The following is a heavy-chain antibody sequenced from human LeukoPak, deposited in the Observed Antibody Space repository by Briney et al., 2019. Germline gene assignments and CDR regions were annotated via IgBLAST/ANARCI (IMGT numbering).Heavy chain of an antibody. V-gene: IGHV1-18*01. CDR3: ARGRYGSGSYFY. CDR1: GYTFTSYG. CDR2: ISAYNGNT. Sequence: ASVKVSCKASGYTFTSYGISWVRQAPGQGLEWMGWISAYNGNTNYAQKLQGRVTMTRNTSISTAYMELSSLRSEDTAVYYCARGRYGSGSYFYWGQGTLVTVSS. D-gene: IGHD3-10*01. J-gene: IGHJ4*02.